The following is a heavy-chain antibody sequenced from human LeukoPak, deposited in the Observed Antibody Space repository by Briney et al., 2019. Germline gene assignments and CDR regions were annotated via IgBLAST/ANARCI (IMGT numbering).Heavy chain of an antibody. Sequence: GGSLRLSCAASGFTFSDYYMSWIRQAPGKGLEWVSYISSSGSTIYYADSVKGRFTISRDNAKNSLYLKMNSLRAEDTAVYYCPGGLTDYYGSGSYIGYWGQGTLVTVSS. CDR3: PGGLTDYYGSGSYIGY. J-gene: IGHJ4*02. CDR2: ISSSGSTI. D-gene: IGHD3-10*01. V-gene: IGHV3-11*01. CDR1: GFTFSDYY.